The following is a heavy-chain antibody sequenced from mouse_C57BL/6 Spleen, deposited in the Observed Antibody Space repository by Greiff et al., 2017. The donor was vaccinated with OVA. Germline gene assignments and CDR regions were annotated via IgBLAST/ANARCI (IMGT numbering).Heavy chain of an antibody. D-gene: IGHD2-10*02. J-gene: IGHJ2*01. Sequence: VMLVESGPELVKPGASVKISCKASGYAFSSSWMNWVKQRPGKGLEWIGRIYPGDGDTNYNGKFKGKATLTADKSSSTAYMQLSSLTSEDSAVYFCARGYGNYLYYFDYWGQGTTLTVSS. V-gene: IGHV1-82*01. CDR2: IYPGDGDT. CDR3: ARGYGNYLYYFDY. CDR1: GYAFSSSW.